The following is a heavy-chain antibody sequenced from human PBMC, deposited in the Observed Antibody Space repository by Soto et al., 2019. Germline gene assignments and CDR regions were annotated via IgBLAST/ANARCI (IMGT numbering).Heavy chain of an antibody. V-gene: IGHV2-5*01. CDR2: IYWNDDK. J-gene: IGHJ5*02. CDR1: GFSLSSSGVG. Sequence: SGPTLVNPTQTLTLTCTFSGFSLSSSGVGVGWIRQPPGKALEWLGFIYWNDDKRYSPSLKSRLTITKDTSKNQVVLTMTNMDPVDTATYYCAKSGSSGWYGWCDPWGQGTLVTVSS. CDR3: AKSGSSGWYGWCDP. D-gene: IGHD6-19*01.